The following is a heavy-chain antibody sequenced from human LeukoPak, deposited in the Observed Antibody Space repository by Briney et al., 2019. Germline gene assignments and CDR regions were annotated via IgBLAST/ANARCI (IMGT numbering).Heavy chain of an antibody. V-gene: IGHV3-23*01. CDR3: AKLGGNVGF. J-gene: IGHJ4*02. CDR2: INGRGGST. CDR1: GFTFSNYA. D-gene: IGHD4-23*01. Sequence: GGSLRLSCAASGFTFSNYAMSWVRQAPGKGLEWVSAINGRGGSTYYADSVKGRVTISRDNSKNTLYLQMNSLRAEDTAIYYCAKLGGNVGFWGQGTLVTVSS.